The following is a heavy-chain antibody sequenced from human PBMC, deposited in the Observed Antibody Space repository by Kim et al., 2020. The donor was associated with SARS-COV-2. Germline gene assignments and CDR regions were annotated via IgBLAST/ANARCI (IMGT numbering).Heavy chain of an antibody. Sequence: ASVKVSCKASDYSFTSYYIHWMRQAPGQGFEWMGLINPRDGTATYAQRFQGRVAMTRDTSTSTVYMEVTSLTSEDTAVYHCARDRRVLYSSIGPISWYFDLWGRGSLVTVSS. V-gene: IGHV1-46*01. CDR2: INPRDGTA. J-gene: IGHJ2*01. CDR3: ARDRRVLYSSIGPISWYFDL. D-gene: IGHD6-19*01. CDR1: DYSFTSYY.